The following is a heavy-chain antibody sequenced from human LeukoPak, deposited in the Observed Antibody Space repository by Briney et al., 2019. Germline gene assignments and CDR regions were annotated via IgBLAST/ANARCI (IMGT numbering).Heavy chain of an antibody. V-gene: IGHV3-30*04. D-gene: IGHD1-14*01. J-gene: IGHJ6*03. Sequence: GGSLRLSCAASGFTFSSYAMHWVRQAPGKGLEWVAVISYDGSNKYYADSVKGRFTISRDNSKNTLYLQMNSLRAEDTAVYYCARGKDGPETPMDVWGKGTTVTVSS. CDR2: ISYDGSNK. CDR3: ARGKDGPETPMDV. CDR1: GFTFSSYA.